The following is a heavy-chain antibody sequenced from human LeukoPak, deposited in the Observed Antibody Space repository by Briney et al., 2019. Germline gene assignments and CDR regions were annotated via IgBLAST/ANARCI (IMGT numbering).Heavy chain of an antibody. CDR2: IYYSGST. J-gene: IGHJ2*01. CDR3: ARGPGYGGRQYWYFDL. Sequence: SETLSLTCTVSGGSISSYYWSCIRQPPGQGLEWIGYIYYSGSTSSNPSFKSRLTISLDTSNNQFYLKLTSVTAADTAVSYSARGPGYGGRQYWYFDLWGRGTLVTV. D-gene: IGHD5-12*01. CDR1: GGSISSYY. V-gene: IGHV4-59*01.